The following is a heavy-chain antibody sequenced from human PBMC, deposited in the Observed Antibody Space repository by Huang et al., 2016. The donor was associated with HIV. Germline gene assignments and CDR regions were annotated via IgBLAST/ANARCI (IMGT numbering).Heavy chain of an antibody. J-gene: IGHJ6*02. CDR2: INDSGAT. CDR1: GASFTGNY. CDR3: ARQWVLLDYLMGMDV. Sequence: QVHLQQWGAGLLKPSETLTLTCAVSGASFTGNYWTWIRQTPGKGVEWIGEINDSGATIYNPARGSRVTISRDRSKKEFSLRLSSMTAADTAVYYCARQWVLLDYLMGMDVWGQGTTVIVSS. V-gene: IGHV4-34*01. D-gene: IGHD3-3*01.